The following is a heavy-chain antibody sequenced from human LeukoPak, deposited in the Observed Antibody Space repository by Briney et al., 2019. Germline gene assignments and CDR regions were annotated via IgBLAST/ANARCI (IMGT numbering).Heavy chain of an antibody. J-gene: IGHJ4*02. CDR1: GFTVSSDY. CDR3: ARVRGGSYFDY. Sequence: GSLRLSCAASGFTVSSDYMSWVRQAPGKGLEWVSVIYSGGGTYYTDSVQGRFTISRDNSKNTLYLQMNSLRAEDTAVYYCARVRGGSYFDYWGQGTLDTVSS. D-gene: IGHD6-25*01. CDR2: IYSGGGT. V-gene: IGHV3-53*01.